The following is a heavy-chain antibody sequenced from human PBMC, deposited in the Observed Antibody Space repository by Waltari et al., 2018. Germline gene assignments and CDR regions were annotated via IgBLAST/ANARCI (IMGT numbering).Heavy chain of an antibody. CDR2: INPNSGGT. CDR1: GYTFTGYY. V-gene: IGHV1-2*02. Sequence: QVQLVQSGAEVKKPGASVKVSCKASGYTFTGYYMHWVRQAPGQGLEWMGWINPNSGGTNYAQKFQGRGTMTRDTSISTAYMELSRLRSDDTAVYYCARVGDIVVVVAEFDYWGQGTLVTVSS. D-gene: IGHD2-15*01. CDR3: ARVGDIVVVVAEFDY. J-gene: IGHJ4*02.